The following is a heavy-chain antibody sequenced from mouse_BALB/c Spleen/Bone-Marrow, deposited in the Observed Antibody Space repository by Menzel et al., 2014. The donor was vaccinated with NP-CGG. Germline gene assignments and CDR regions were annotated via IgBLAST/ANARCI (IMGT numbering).Heavy chain of an antibody. J-gene: IGHJ2*01. CDR2: ISDGGSYT. Sequence: EVKLMESGGGLVKPGGSLKLSCAASGFTFSDYYMYWVRQTPEKRLEWVATISDGGSYTYYPDSVKGRFTISRDNAKNNLYLQMSSLKSEGTAMYYCARGSSYFDYWGQGTTLTVSS. CDR1: GFTFSDYY. CDR3: ARGSSYFDY. V-gene: IGHV5-4*02. D-gene: IGHD1-1*01.